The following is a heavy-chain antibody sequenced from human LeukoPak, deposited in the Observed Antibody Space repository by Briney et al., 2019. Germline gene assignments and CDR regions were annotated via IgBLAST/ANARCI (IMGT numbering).Heavy chain of an antibody. CDR3: ARGYYYDSSGYYFPHYGMDV. V-gene: IGHV5-51*01. CDR2: IYPGDSDT. CDR1: RYSFTSYW. J-gene: IGHJ6*02. D-gene: IGHD3-22*01. Sequence: GESLKISCKGSRYSFTSYWIGWGRPMPGKGLEWMGIIYPGDSDTRYSPSFQGQVTLSADKSISTAYLQWSSLKAPDTAMYYCARGYYYDSSGYYFPHYGMDVWGQGTTVTVSS.